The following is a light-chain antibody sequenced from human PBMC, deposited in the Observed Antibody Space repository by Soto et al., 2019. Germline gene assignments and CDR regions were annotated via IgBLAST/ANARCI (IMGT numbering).Light chain of an antibody. CDR3: LQDHTYPWT. CDR1: QDIGND. Sequence: IQMTQSPSSLSVSVPDRVTITCRASQDIGNDLGWYQQRPGEAPELLLYGASTLRSGVPSRFSGRGSGTHFALTINNLQPADSATYFCLQDHTYPWTFGQGTKVEI. J-gene: IGKJ1*01. V-gene: IGKV1-6*02. CDR2: GAS.